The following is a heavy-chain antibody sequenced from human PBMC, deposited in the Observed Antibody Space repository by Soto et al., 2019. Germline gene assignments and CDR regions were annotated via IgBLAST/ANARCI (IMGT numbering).Heavy chain of an antibody. CDR1: GYTFTSYY. D-gene: IGHD3-3*01. CDR3: ARDPAYYDFWSGYYQFDY. CDR2: INPSGGST. V-gene: IGHV1-46*01. Sequence: ASVKVSCKASGYTFTSYYMHWVRQAPGQGLEWMGIINPSGGSTSYAQKFQGRVTMTRDTSTSTVYMELSSLRSEDTAVYYFARDPAYYDFWSGYYQFDYWGQGTLVTVSS. J-gene: IGHJ4*02.